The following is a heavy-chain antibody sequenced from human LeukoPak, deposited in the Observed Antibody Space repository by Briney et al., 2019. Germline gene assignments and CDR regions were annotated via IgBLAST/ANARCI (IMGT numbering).Heavy chain of an antibody. CDR2: ISWNSGSI. CDR1: GFTFDDYA. V-gene: IGHV3-9*01. CDR3: ASREDYYGMDV. J-gene: IGHJ6*02. Sequence: PGGSLRLSCAASGFTFDDYAMHWVRQAPGKGLEWVSGISWNSGSIGYADSVKGRFTISRDNAKNSLYVQMNSLRAEDTAVYYCASREDYYGMDVWGQGTTVTVSS.